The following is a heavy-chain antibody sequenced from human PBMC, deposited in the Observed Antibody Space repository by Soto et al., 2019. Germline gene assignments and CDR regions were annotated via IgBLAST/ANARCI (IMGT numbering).Heavy chain of an antibody. V-gene: IGHV3-53*04. CDR3: ARDFGYDYIWGSYRPYYYMDV. CDR2: IYSGGST. Sequence: GGSLRLSCAASGFTVSSNYMSWVRQAPGKGLEWVSVIYSGGSTYYADSVKGRFTISRHNSKNTLYLQMNSLRAEDTAVYYCARDFGYDYIWGSYRPYYYMDVWGKGTTVTVSS. CDR1: GFTVSSNY. J-gene: IGHJ6*03. D-gene: IGHD3-16*02.